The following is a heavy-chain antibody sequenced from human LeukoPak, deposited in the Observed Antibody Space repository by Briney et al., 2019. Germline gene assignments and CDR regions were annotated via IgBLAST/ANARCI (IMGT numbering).Heavy chain of an antibody. CDR1: GFTFSGYS. V-gene: IGHV3-21*01. J-gene: IGHJ6*03. CDR3: ARVRGVSLPYYYMDV. CDR2: VTPSSYI. Sequence: PGGSLRLSCAASGFTFSGYSMNWVRQAPGKGLEWVSFVTPSSYIYYADSVKGRFTTSRDNAQNSLYLQMNSLRAEDTAVYYCARVRGVSLPYYYMDVWGKGTTVTVSS. D-gene: IGHD2-8*01.